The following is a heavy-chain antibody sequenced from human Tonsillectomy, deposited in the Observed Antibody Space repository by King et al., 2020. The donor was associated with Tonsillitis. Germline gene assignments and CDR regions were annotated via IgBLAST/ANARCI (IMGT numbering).Heavy chain of an antibody. CDR1: GGSISSYY. CDR2: IYYSGST. Sequence: QVQLQESGPGLVKPSETLSLTCTVSGGSISSYYWSWIRQPPGKGLEWIGYIYYSGSTNYNPSLKSRVTISVDTSKNQFSLKLSSVTAADTAVYYLAGGPSGYCSSTRCYGLGYWGQGTLVTVSS. V-gene: IGHV4-59*01. D-gene: IGHD2-2*01. CDR3: AGGPSGYCSSTRCYGLGY. J-gene: IGHJ4*02.